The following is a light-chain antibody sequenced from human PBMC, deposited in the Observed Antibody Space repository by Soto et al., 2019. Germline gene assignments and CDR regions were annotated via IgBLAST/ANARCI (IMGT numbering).Light chain of an antibody. CDR1: ISNIGAGYD. Sequence: SVLTQPPSVSGAPGQRLTISCTGSISNIGAGYDVHWYQQLPGTVPKVLIYGNSNRPSGVPDRFSGSKSGTSASLAITGLQAEDEADYSCQSYDISLSGFHVFGTGTKVTVL. V-gene: IGLV1-40*01. CDR3: QSYDISLSGFHV. CDR2: GNS. J-gene: IGLJ1*01.